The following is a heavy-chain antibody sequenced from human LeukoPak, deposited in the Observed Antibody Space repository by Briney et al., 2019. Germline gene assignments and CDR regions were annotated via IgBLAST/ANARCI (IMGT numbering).Heavy chain of an antibody. Sequence: SETLSLTCTASGYSISSGYYWGWIRQPPGKGLEWIGSIYHSGSTYYNPSLKSRVTISVDTSKNQFSLKLSSATAADTAVYYCARDGPRLGDSFFDYWGQGTLVTVSS. CDR1: GYSISSGYY. CDR2: IYHSGST. D-gene: IGHD4-17*01. CDR3: ARDGPRLGDSFFDY. J-gene: IGHJ4*02. V-gene: IGHV4-38-2*02.